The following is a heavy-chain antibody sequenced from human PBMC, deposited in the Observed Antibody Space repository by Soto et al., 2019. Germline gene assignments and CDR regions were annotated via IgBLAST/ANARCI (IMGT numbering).Heavy chain of an antibody. Sequence: SETLSLTSTVSGGSISSGDYYWSWIRQPPGKGLEWIGYIYYSGSTYYNPSLKSRVTISVDTSKNQFSLKLSSVTAADTAVHYCARDRRGYSYGGFFPDAFDICGQGTMVTVSS. CDR3: ARDRRGYSYGGFFPDAFDI. V-gene: IGHV4-30-4*01. J-gene: IGHJ3*02. CDR1: GGSISSGDYY. CDR2: IYYSGST. D-gene: IGHD5-18*01.